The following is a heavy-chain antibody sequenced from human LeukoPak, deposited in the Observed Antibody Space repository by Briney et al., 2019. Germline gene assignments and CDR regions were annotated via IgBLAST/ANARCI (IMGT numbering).Heavy chain of an antibody. CDR3: ARLFGSGYYYSFDY. CDR2: INTDGYST. D-gene: IGHD3-22*01. CDR1: GFTFSSYW. V-gene: IGHV3-74*01. Sequence: GGSLRLSCAASGFTFSSYWMHWVRQAPGKGLVWVSRINTDGYSTSYADSVKGRFTISRDNAKNTLYLQMNSLRAEDTAVYYCARLFGSGYYYSFDYWGQGTLVTVSS. J-gene: IGHJ4*02.